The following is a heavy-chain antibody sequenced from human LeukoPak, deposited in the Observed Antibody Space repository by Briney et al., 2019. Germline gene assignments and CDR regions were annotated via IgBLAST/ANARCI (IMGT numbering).Heavy chain of an antibody. D-gene: IGHD6-13*01. Sequence: GGSLRLSCAASGFTFSSYAMSWVRQAPGKGLEWVSGISDSGGTTYYADSVKGRFTISRDNSKNTLYLQMNSLRAEDTAVYYCAKGSAAAGRMALDVWGQGTTVTVSS. J-gene: IGHJ6*02. CDR3: AKGSAAAGRMALDV. V-gene: IGHV3-23*01. CDR2: ISDSGGTT. CDR1: GFTFSSYA.